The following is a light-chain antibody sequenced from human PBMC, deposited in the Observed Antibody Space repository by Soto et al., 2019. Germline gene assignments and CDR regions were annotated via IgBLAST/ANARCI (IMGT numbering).Light chain of an antibody. CDR2: GAS. CDR1: QSVSST. J-gene: IGKJ1*01. Sequence: IVLRQSPATMSLSXGERATLSCRASQSVSSTLAWYQQTPGTAPRIXXSGASTRATGSPARFSGSGSGTAFTPPISSLQSEDFAVYYGQQYNNWPRTFGQGTKVDI. CDR3: QQYNNWPRT. V-gene: IGKV3-15*01.